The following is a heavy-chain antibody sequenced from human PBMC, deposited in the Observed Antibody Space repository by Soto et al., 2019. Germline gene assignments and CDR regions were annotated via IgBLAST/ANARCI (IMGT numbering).Heavy chain of an antibody. CDR2: IYPGDSDT. CDR3: ARREPYGNYXGYYYSGMDV. V-gene: IGHV5-51*01. Sequence: GESLKISCKGSGYSFTSYWSGWVRQMPGKGLEWMGIIYPGDSDTRYSPSFQGQVTISADKSISTAYLQWSSLKASDTAMYYCARREPYGNYXGYYYSGMDVWXXGTTVTVSS. D-gene: IGHD4-17*01. J-gene: IGHJ6*01. CDR1: GYSFTSYW.